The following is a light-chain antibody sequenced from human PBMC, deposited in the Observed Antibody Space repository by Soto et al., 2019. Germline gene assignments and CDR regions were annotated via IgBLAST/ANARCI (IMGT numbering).Light chain of an antibody. CDR2: KAS. Sequence: QMTQSPSTLSASVGDRVTITFRAGQSISTWVAWYQQKPGKAPKLLIYKASSLESGVPSRFSASGYGTEFTLTISSLQPDDFATYYCQQYDNYPTFGQGTKVDIK. CDR3: QQYDNYPT. J-gene: IGKJ2*01. V-gene: IGKV1-5*03. CDR1: QSISTW.